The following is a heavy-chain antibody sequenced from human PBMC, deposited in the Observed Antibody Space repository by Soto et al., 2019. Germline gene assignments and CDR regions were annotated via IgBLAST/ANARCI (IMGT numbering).Heavy chain of an antibody. D-gene: IGHD2-15*01. CDR3: PRVDCSGVSSYAVDY. CDR1: GFTFSSYW. CDR2: INSDGSST. V-gene: IGHV3-74*01. J-gene: IGHJ4*02. Sequence: EVQLVESGGGLVQPGGSLRLSCAASGFTFSSYWMHWVRQAPGKGLVWVSRINSDGSSTVHADSVKGRVTISRDNAKNRLYMQMNSRRTEDTAVYNGPRVDCSGVSSYAVDYWGPGNLVTV.